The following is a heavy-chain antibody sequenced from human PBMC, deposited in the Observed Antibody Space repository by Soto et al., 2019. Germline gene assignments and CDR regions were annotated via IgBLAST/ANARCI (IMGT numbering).Heavy chain of an antibody. CDR1: GFTFDDYA. D-gene: IGHD3-16*02. V-gene: IGHV3-9*01. J-gene: IGHJ4*02. CDR2: ISWNSGSI. CDR3: AKGGIWGSYRYSFDY. Sequence: PGGSLRLSCAASGFTFDDYAMHWVRQAPGKGLEWVSGISWNSGSIGYADSVKGRFTISRDNAKNSLYLQMNSLRAEDTALYYCAKGGIWGSYRYSFDYWGQGTLVTVS.